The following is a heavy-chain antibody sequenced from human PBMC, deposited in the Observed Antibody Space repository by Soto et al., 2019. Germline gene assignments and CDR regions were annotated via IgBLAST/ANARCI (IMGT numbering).Heavy chain of an antibody. CDR1: GFSLNTRAVG. V-gene: IGHV2-5*01. CDR3: AHRHDLGGFDI. Sequence: KESGPTLVKPTQTLTLTCTFSGFSLNTRAVGVGWIRQPPGKALEWLALINWNDDERYSPSLKDRLTITKDTSRNHVVLTMTNVDPVDTATYYCAHRHDLGGFDIWGQGTTVTVSS. J-gene: IGHJ3*02. D-gene: IGHD2-15*01. CDR2: INWNDDE.